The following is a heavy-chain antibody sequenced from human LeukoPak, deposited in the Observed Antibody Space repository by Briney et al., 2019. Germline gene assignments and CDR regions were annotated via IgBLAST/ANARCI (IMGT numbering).Heavy chain of an antibody. J-gene: IGHJ4*02. CDR1: GFTFSSYG. D-gene: IGHD1-14*01. Sequence: PGGSLRLSCAASGFTFSSYGIHWVRQAPGKGLEWVTILWYDGNNKYYADSVKGRFTISRDTSKNTVYLQMNSLRPEDTAVYYCAGSQGSTYNPRSGFDYWGQGTLVTVSS. V-gene: IGHV3-33*01. CDR2: LWYDGNNK. CDR3: AGSQGSTYNPRSGFDY.